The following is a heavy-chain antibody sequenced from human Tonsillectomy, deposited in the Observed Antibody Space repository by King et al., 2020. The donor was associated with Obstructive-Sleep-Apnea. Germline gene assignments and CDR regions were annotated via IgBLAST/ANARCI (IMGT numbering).Heavy chain of an antibody. D-gene: IGHD6-13*01. CDR1: GFTFSNYG. CDR3: GGYNWFDP. CDR2: ISYDGSDK. V-gene: IGHV3-30*03. J-gene: IGHJ5*02. Sequence: VQLVESGGGVVQPGGSLRLSCAASGFTFSNYGMNWVRQAPGEGLEWVAIISYDGSDKYYADSLKGRFTISRDNSKSTLYLQMNSLRPEDTAVYYWGGYNWFDPWGQGTLVTVSS.